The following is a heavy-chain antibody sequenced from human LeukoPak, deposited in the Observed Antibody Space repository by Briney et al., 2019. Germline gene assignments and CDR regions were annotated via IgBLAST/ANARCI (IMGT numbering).Heavy chain of an antibody. CDR2: ISAYNGNT. CDR1: GGSFSSYG. Sequence: ASVKVSCKASGGSFSSYGISWVRQAPGQGLEWMGWISAYNGNTNYAQKLQGRVTMTTDTSTSTAYMELRSLRSDDTAVYYCARTYYYDSSGPPYFDYWGQGTLVTVSS. CDR3: ARTYYYDSSGPPYFDY. D-gene: IGHD3-22*01. J-gene: IGHJ4*02. V-gene: IGHV1-18*01.